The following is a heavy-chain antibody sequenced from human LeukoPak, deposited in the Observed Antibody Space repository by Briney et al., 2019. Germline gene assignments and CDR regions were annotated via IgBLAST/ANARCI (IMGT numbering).Heavy chain of an antibody. CDR3: AKASSYSSSSYIGY. V-gene: IGHV3-9*01. J-gene: IGHJ4*02. CDR1: GFTFDDYA. Sequence: GGSLRLSCAASGFTFDDYAMHWVRHAPGKGLEWVSGISWNSGSIGYAGSVKGRFTISRDNAKNSLYLQMNSLRAEDTALYYCAKASSYSSSSYIGYWGQGTLVTVSS. D-gene: IGHD6-6*01. CDR2: ISWNSGSI.